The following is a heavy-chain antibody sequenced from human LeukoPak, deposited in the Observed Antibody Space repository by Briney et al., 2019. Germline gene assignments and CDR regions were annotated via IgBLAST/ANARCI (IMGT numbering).Heavy chain of an antibody. CDR3: ARDLLSSLGWFDP. D-gene: IGHD3-16*01. CDR1: GFAFSSYS. CDR2: ISSSSSHI. J-gene: IGHJ5*02. Sequence: PGGSLRLSCAASGFAFSSYSMNWVRQAPGKGLEWVSSISSSSSHIYYADSVKGRFTISRGNAKNSLYLQMNSLRAEDTAVYYCARDLLSSLGWFDPWGQGTLVTVSS. V-gene: IGHV3-21*01.